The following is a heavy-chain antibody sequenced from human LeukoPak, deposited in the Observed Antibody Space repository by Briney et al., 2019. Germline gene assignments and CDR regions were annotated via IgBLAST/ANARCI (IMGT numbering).Heavy chain of an antibody. Sequence: PGGSLRLSCAASGFTFSSYWMHWVRQAPGNGLEWVSAISAGGGTYYADTVKGRFTISRDNSKNTLYLQMSSLRAEDTAVYYCAKRSSLNYFDSWGQGTLVTVSS. CDR2: ISAGGGT. CDR3: AKRSSLNYFDS. J-gene: IGHJ4*02. D-gene: IGHD3-16*01. V-gene: IGHV3-23*01. CDR1: GFTFSSYW.